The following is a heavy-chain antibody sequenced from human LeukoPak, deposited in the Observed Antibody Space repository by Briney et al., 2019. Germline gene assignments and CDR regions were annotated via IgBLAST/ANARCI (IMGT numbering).Heavy chain of an antibody. CDR1: GYTFTGYY. Sequence: ASVKVSCKASGYTFTGYYIHWVRQAPGQGLEWMGWINPHSGGTNYAQKFQGRVTMTRDTSISTVYMELSRLRSDDTAVYYCARDWPARGYSYDYYLDYWGQGTLVTVSS. D-gene: IGHD5-18*01. J-gene: IGHJ4*02. CDR2: INPHSGGT. CDR3: ARDWPARGYSYDYYLDY. V-gene: IGHV1-2*02.